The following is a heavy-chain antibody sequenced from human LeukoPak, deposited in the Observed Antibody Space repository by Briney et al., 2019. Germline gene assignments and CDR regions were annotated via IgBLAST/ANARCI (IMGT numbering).Heavy chain of an antibody. V-gene: IGHV3-30*02. J-gene: IGHJ6*03. Sequence: PGGSLRLSCAASGFTFSSYGMHWVRQAPGMGLEWVAFIRYDGSNKYYADSVKGRFTISRDNSKNTLYLQMNSLRAEDTAVYYCARVGSYYYYMDVWGKGTTVTISS. CDR2: IRYDGSNK. CDR1: GFTFSSYG. CDR3: ARVGSYYYYMDV.